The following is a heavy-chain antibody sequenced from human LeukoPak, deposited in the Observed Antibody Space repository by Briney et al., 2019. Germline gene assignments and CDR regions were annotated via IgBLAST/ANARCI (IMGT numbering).Heavy chain of an antibody. CDR3: ARVPSGWCDDWYFDL. J-gene: IGHJ2*01. V-gene: IGHV3-30-3*01. Sequence: GGSLRLSCASSGFIFRSHAMSWVRQAPGKGLEWVAVMSYDGSNKYHTDSVKGRFTISRDNAKNSLDLQMNSLRGHDQSVYCCARVPSGWCDDWYFDLWGRGTLVTVSS. CDR2: MSYDGSNK. CDR1: GFIFRSHA. D-gene: IGHD6-19*01.